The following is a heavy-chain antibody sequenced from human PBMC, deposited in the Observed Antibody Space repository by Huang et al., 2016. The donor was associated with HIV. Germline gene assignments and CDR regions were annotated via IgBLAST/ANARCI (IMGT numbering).Heavy chain of an antibody. V-gene: IGHV1-8*01. Sequence: QIQLAQSGAEVKKPGASVKVSCTASGYTFTNYDINWVRQASGQGLEWMGWMNPKRGNVGYTKKFQGRVAILRNSSINTSYLEVTSLTSEDTAVYYCARGFGINYNHEAFDVWGQGTMVTVSS. CDR1: GYTFTNYD. D-gene: IGHD3-10*01. CDR3: ARGFGINYNHEAFDV. CDR2: MNPKRGNV. J-gene: IGHJ3*01.